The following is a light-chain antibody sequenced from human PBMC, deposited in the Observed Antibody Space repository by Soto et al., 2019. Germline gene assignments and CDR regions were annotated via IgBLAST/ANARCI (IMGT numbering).Light chain of an antibody. CDR2: GAS. J-gene: IGKJ1*01. Sequence: EIVFTQSPGTLSLSPGERATLSCRASQSVSSNSLAWYQQKPGQAPRLLIYGASNRATGIPDRFSGSGSGTDFTLTINRXEPEDFAVYCCQQYGGSPPTFGQGTKVDIK. CDR3: QQYGGSPPT. V-gene: IGKV3-20*01. CDR1: QSVSSNS.